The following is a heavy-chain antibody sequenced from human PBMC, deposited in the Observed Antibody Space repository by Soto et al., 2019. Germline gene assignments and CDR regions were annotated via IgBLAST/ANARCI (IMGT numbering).Heavy chain of an antibody. CDR1: GASITYGAYS. V-gene: IGHV4-30-2*01. CDR2: INHLETT. J-gene: IGHJ4*02. D-gene: IGHD3-10*01. CDR3: ARGGGFDSFDY. Sequence: SETLSLTCTVSGASITYGAYSWSWIRQTPGKGLEWIGYINHLETTFYNPSFESRLTLSIDRTKNQFSLNLKSMSAADRAVYFCARGGGFDSFDYWGQGILVTAPQ.